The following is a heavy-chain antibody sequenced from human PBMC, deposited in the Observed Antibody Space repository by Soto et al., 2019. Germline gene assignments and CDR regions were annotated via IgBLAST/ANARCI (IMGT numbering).Heavy chain of an antibody. CDR3: ARVAKYSWYFDY. V-gene: IGHV3-23*01. J-gene: IGHJ4*02. CDR1: GFTFGDYA. Sequence: PGGSLRLSCAVSGFTFGDYAMTWVRRVPGAGLEWVSPMSGGGDTRYYTGSVMGRFTISRDNSKNTLYLEISSLRAEDTAGYYCARVAKYSWYFDYWGLGTLVTVSS. D-gene: IGHD4-4*01. CDR2: MSGGGDTR.